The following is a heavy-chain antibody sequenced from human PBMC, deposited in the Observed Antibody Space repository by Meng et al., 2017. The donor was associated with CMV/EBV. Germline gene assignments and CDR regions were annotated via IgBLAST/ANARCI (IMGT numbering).Heavy chain of an antibody. CDR2: ISSSGSTI. Sequence: GESLKISCAASGFTFSGYEMNWVRQAPGKGLEWVSYISSSGSTIYYADSVKARFTISRDNAKNSLYLQMNSLRAEDTAVYYCASGDCSSTSCYGEIDYWGQGTLVTVSS. CDR3: ASGDCSSTSCYGEIDY. J-gene: IGHJ4*02. D-gene: IGHD2-2*01. CDR1: GFTFSGYE. V-gene: IGHV3-48*03.